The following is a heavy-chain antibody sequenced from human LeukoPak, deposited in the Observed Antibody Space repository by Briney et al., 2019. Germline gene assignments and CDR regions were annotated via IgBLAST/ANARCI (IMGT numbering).Heavy chain of an antibody. V-gene: IGHV3-7*01. CDR2: IKQDGSEK. CDR1: GFTFSNYW. J-gene: IGHJ4*02. CDR3: ARERGGYCSSISCQKPFDY. Sequence: GGSLRLSCAVSGFTFSNYWMNWVRQAPGKGLEWVANIKQDGSEKNYVDSVKGRLTISRDNAKNSLYLQMNSLRAEDTAVYYCARERGGYCSSISCQKPFDYWGQGTLVTVSS. D-gene: IGHD2-2*01.